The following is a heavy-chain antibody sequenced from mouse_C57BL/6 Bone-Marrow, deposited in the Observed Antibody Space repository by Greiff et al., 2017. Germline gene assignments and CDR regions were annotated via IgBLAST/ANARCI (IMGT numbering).Heavy chain of an antibody. V-gene: IGHV10-1*01. CDR3: VRDPAWFAY. J-gene: IGHJ3*01. CDR2: IRSKSNNYAT. CDR1: GFSFNTYA. Sequence: EVLLVESGGGLVQPKGSLKLSCAASGFSFNTYAMNWVSQAPGQGLEWVARIRSKSNNYATYYADSVKDRFTISRDDSESMLYLQMNNLKTEDTAMYYCVRDPAWFAYWGQGTMVTVSA.